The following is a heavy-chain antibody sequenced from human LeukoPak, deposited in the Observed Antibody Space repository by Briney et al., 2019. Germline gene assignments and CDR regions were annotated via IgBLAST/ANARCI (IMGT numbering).Heavy chain of an antibody. D-gene: IGHD6-19*01. Sequence: GGSLRLSCAASGFTFSSYAMSWVRQAPGKGLEWVSAISDGGGDTYYADSVKGRFTISRDNSKNTLYLRMNSLRAEDTAVYYCAKDRDIAVAGTDLYYFDYWGQGTLVTVSS. CDR1: GFTFSSYA. CDR2: ISDGGGDT. CDR3: AKDRDIAVAGTDLYYFDY. V-gene: IGHV3-23*01. J-gene: IGHJ4*02.